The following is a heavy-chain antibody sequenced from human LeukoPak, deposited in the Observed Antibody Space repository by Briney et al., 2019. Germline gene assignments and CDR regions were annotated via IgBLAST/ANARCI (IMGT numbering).Heavy chain of an antibody. D-gene: IGHD2-2*01. Sequence: PGGSLRLSCAASGFTFSSYSMNWVRQAPGKGLEWVSYISSSSTIYYADSVKGRFTISRDNAKNSLYLQMNSLRAEDTAVYYCAREVVGVVVPAADYWGQGTLVTVSS. V-gene: IGHV3-48*01. CDR2: ISSSSTI. CDR3: AREVVGVVVPAADY. CDR1: GFTFSSYS. J-gene: IGHJ4*02.